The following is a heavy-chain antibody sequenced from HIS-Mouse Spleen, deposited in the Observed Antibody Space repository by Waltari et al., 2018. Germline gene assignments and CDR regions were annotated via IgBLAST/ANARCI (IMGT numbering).Heavy chain of an antibody. V-gene: IGHV4-38-2*02. CDR2: IYHSGRT. CDR1: GYSISSGYY. Sequence: QVQLQESGPGLVKPSETLSLTCTVSGYSISSGYYWGWIRQPPGKGLEWIGSIYHSGRTYDNPALKSRVTISVETAKNQFSLKRSSVTAADTAVYYCARALEYSSSWYYYYYGMDVWGQGTTVTVSS. CDR3: ARALEYSSSWYYYYYGMDV. J-gene: IGHJ6*02. D-gene: IGHD6-13*01.